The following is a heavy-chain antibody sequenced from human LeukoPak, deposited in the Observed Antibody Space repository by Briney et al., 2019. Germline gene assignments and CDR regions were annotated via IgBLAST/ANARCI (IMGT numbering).Heavy chain of an antibody. D-gene: IGHD4-17*01. CDR2: IWYDGSNK. CDR3: ARDGHDYGDSPYYFDY. Sequence: GRSLRVSCAASGFTFSSYGMHWVRQAPGKGLEWVAVIWYDGSNKYYADSVKGRFTISRDNSKNTLYLQMNSLRAEDTAVYYCARDGHDYGDSPYYFDYWGQGTLVTVSS. J-gene: IGHJ4*02. V-gene: IGHV3-33*01. CDR1: GFTFSSYG.